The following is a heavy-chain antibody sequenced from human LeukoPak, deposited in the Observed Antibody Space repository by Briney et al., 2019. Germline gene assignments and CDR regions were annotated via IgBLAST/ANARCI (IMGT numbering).Heavy chain of an antibody. CDR3: ARGLRSSSSFGVVGDV. V-gene: IGHV1-18*01. CDR1: GYTFTSYG. CDR2: ISAYNGNT. J-gene: IGHJ6*04. D-gene: IGHD6-6*01. Sequence: GASVKVSCKASGYTFTSYGISWVRRAPGQGLEWMGWISAYNGNTNYAQKLQGRVTMTTDTSTSTAYMELRSLRSDDTAVYYCARGLRSSSSFGVVGDVWGKGTTVTVSS.